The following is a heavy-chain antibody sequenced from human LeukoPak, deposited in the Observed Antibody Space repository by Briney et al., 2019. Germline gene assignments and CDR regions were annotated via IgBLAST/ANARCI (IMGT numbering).Heavy chain of an antibody. D-gene: IGHD3-22*01. CDR2: TNRDDSDT. Sequence: GGSLRLSCAASGFTFSTYGMHWVRQAPGKGLVWVSRTNRDDSDTSYADSVKGRFTISRDKAKSTLYLQMNSLRVEDTAVYYCARSANYFDTSGQDYWGQGTLVTVSS. CDR3: ARSANYFDTSGQDY. V-gene: IGHV3-74*01. J-gene: IGHJ4*02. CDR1: GFTFSTYG.